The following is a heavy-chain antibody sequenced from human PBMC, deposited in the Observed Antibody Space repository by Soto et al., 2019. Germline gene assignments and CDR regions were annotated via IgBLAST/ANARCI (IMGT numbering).Heavy chain of an antibody. CDR3: AKDKDTATEYYYYGMDV. CDR1: GFTFSSYD. CDR2: ISYDGSNK. Sequence: GSLRLSCAASGFTFSSYDMHWVRQAPGKGLEWVAVISYDGSNKYYADSVKGRFTISRDNSKNTLYLQMNSLRAEDTAVYYCAKDKDTATEYYYYGMDVWGQGTTVTVSS. D-gene: IGHD5-18*01. V-gene: IGHV3-30*18. J-gene: IGHJ6*02.